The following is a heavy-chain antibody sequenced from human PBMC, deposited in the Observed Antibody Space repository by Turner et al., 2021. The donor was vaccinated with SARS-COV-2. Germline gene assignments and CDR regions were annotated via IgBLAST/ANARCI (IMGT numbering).Heavy chain of an antibody. CDR1: GSTFSSYA. D-gene: IGHD2-15*01. CDR3: ARGEVGYCSGGRCYSGSY. Sequence: VQLVQSGAEVKKPGSSRKVSCKASGSTFSSYAISWVRQAPGQGREWMVVIIPIFGTANYAQKFKGRVTITADESTSTAYMELSSLRSEDTAVYYCARGEVGYCSGGRCYSGSYWGQGTLVTVSS. V-gene: IGHV1-69*12. J-gene: IGHJ4*02. CDR2: IIPIFGTA.